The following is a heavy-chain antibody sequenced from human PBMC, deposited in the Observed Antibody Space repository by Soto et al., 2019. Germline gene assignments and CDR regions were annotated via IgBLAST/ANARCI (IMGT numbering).Heavy chain of an antibody. CDR1: GFTFSSYA. CDR3: ARDRAYDCWSRYFPDYDGLDV. Sequence: QVQLVESGGGVVQPGRSLRLSCAASGFTFSSYAMHWVRQAPGKGLAWVAVISCAGSNRYYADSVKGRFTISRDNSKNTLYLEMNSLRAEDTTVYYGARDRAYDCWSRYFPDYDGLDVWGQGTTVTVSS. J-gene: IGHJ6*02. V-gene: IGHV3-30-3*01. D-gene: IGHD3-3*01. CDR2: ISCAGSNR.